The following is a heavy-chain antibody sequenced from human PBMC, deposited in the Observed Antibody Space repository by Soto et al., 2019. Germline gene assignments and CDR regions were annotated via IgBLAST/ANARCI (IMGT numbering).Heavy chain of an antibody. J-gene: IGHJ6*02. CDR3: ARGGPAARPYYYYGMDV. V-gene: IGHV1-69*13. CDR1: GRTFSSYA. Sequence: SVKVSCKXSGRTFSSYAISWVRQAPGQGLEWMGGIIPIFGTANYAQKFQGRVTITADESTSTAYMELSSLRSEDTAVYYCARGGPAARPYYYYGMDVWGQGTTVTVSS. D-gene: IGHD6-6*01. CDR2: IIPIFGTA.